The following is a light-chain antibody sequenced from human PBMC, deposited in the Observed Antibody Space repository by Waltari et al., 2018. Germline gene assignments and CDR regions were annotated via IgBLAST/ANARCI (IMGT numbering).Light chain of an antibody. CDR3: ASYAGTSNYV. CDR1: RSDVGVFSY. V-gene: IGLV2-8*01. J-gene: IGLJ1*01. CDR2: EVN. Sequence: QSALTQPPSASGSPGQSVTITCTWTRSDVGVFSYVPWYRQLPGKAPQVLIYEVNQRPSGVPNRFSGSKSGNTAFLTVSGLQAEDEGEYYCASYAGTSNYVFGTGTKVTVL.